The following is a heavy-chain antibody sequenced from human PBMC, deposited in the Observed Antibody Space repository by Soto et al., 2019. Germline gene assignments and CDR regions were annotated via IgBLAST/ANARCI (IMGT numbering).Heavy chain of an antibody. CDR2: ISYDGSNK. V-gene: IGHV3-30-3*01. CDR3: ARPQFRNYFDY. Sequence: QVQLVESGGGVVQPGRSLRLSCAASGFTFSSYAMHWVRQAPGKGLEWVAVISYDGSNKYYADSVKGRFTISRDNSKNTRYLQMNSLRAEDTAVYYCARPQFRNYFDYWGQGTLVTVSS. J-gene: IGHJ4*02. CDR1: GFTFSSYA.